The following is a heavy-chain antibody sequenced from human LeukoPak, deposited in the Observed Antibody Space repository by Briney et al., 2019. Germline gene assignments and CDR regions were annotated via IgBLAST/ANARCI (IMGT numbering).Heavy chain of an antibody. CDR3: ARVRTTRYNYYGMDV. V-gene: IGHV3-48*03. J-gene: IGHJ6*02. Sequence: GGSLRLSCAASGFTFSSYEMNWVRQAPGKGLEWVSYISSSGSTIYYADSVKGRFTISRDNAKNSLYLQMNSLRAEDTAVYYCARVRTTRYNYYGMDVWGQGTTVTVSS. CDR2: ISSSGSTI. CDR1: GFTFSSYE. D-gene: IGHD4-11*01.